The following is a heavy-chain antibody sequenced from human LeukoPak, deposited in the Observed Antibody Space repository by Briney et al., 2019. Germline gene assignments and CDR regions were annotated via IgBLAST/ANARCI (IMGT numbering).Heavy chain of an antibody. J-gene: IGHJ4*02. Sequence: KPSETLSLTCTVSGGSISSYYWSWIRQPPGKGLEWIEYIYYSGSTNYNPSLKSQVTISVDTSKNQFSLKLSSVTAADTAVYYCARGGAAAMDYWGQGTLVTVSS. V-gene: IGHV4-59*01. CDR2: IYYSGST. CDR3: ARGGAAAMDY. D-gene: IGHD6-13*01. CDR1: GGSISSYY.